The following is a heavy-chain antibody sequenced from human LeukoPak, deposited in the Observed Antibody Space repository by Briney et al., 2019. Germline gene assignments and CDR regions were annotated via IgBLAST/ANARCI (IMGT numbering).Heavy chain of an antibody. CDR2: IYYSGST. D-gene: IGHD2-15*01. CDR3: AREGIVESFDI. V-gene: IGHV4-59*01. J-gene: IGHJ3*02. Sequence: SETLSLTCTVSGGSISSYYWSWIRQPPGKGLEWIGYIYYSGSTNYNPSLKSRVTISVDTSKNQFSLKLSSVTAADTAVYYCAREGIVESFDIWGQGTMVTASS. CDR1: GGSISSYY.